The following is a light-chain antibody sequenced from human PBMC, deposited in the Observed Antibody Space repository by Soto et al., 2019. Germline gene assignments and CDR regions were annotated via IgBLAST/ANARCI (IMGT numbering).Light chain of an antibody. CDR3: SSYVGSSNVV. CDR1: SSYVETYDL. V-gene: IGLV2-23*01. Sequence: QSALTQPASVSGSPGQSITISCTGTSSYVETYDLVSWYQQHPGTAPKLIIYEGIKRPSGVSNRFSGSKYANTASLTISGFQAEDDADYYCSSYVGSSNVVFGGGTKLTVL. J-gene: IGLJ2*01. CDR2: EGI.